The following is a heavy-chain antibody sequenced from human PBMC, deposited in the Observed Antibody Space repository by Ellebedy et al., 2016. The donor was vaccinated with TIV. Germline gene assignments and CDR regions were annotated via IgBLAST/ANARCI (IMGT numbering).Heavy chain of an antibody. Sequence: MPSETLSLTCAVYGGSFSGYYWSWIRQPPGKGLEWIGEINHSGSTNYNPSLKSRVTVSVDTSNNQFSLKLSSVTAADTAVYYCARCPGDTAMVTCYFDYWGQGTLVTVSS. D-gene: IGHD5-18*01. J-gene: IGHJ4*02. V-gene: IGHV4-34*01. CDR1: GGSFSGYY. CDR2: INHSGST. CDR3: ARCPGDTAMVTCYFDY.